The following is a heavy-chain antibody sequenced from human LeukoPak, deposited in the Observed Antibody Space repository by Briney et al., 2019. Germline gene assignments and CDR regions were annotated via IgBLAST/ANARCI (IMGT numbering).Heavy chain of an antibody. D-gene: IGHD3-10*01. CDR3: ARGSYYGSGSYYLLNWFDP. V-gene: IGHV1-18*01. J-gene: IGHJ5*02. CDR1: GYSFTSNV. Sequence: ASVKVSCKASGYSFTSNVISWVRQAPGQGLEWMGWISAYNGNTNYAQKLQGRVTMTTDTSTSTAYMELRSLRSDDTAVYYCARGSYYGSGSYYLLNWFDPWGQGTLVTVSS. CDR2: ISAYNGNT.